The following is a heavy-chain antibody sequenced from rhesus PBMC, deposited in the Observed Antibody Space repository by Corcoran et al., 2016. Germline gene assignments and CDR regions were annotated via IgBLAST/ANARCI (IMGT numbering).Heavy chain of an antibody. V-gene: IGHV4-80*01. CDR2: INGNSGST. CDR1: GGSFSRYW. CDR3: ARREYSSWSGYYGLDS. D-gene: IGHD6-13*01. J-gene: IGHJ6*01. Sequence: QVQLQESGPGLVKPSETLSLTCAVSGGSFSRYWWSWIRQHPGKGLEWFVEINGNSGSTNHTPSLKSRVTISNDASKYHCALKLSSVTAADTAVYYCARREYSSWSGYYGLDSWGQGVVVTVSS.